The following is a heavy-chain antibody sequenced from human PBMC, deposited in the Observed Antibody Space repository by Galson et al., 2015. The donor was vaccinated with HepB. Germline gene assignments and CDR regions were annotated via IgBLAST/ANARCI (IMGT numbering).Heavy chain of an antibody. CDR3: ARAVSAGTTGAFHT. D-gene: IGHD1-1*01. CDR2: ISYDGDNK. CDR1: GFPFSSFA. V-gene: IGHV3-30-3*01. Sequence: SLRLSCAASGFPFSSFAMHWVRQAPGKGLEWVAVISYDGDNKYYADSVKGRFTISRDNSKYMLYLEMNSLRPEDTAVYYCARAVSAGTTGAFHTWGQGTMLTVSS. J-gene: IGHJ3*02.